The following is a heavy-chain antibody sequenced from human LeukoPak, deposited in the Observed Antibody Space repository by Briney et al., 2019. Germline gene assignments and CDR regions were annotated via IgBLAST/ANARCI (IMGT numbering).Heavy chain of an antibody. V-gene: IGHV4-39*07. J-gene: IGHJ5*01. D-gene: IGHD2-21*01. CDR2: IFYSGST. CDR1: GDSRSSSSYY. Sequence: SETLSLICSVSGDSRSSSSYYWGWVRQPPGKGLEWIGSIFYSGSTYYTPSLKSRVTMSLDTSKNQFSLRLTSVTAADTAVYYCARQIAVVEPTDPNWFDSWGQGTLVTVSS. CDR3: ARQIAVVEPTDPNWFDS.